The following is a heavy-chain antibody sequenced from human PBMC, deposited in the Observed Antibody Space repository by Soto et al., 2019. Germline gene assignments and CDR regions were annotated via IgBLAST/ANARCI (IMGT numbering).Heavy chain of an antibody. CDR1: GFTFSSYA. CDR2: ISYDGSNK. Sequence: QVQLVESGGGVVQPGRSLRLSCAASGFTFSSYAMHWVRQAPGKGLEWVAVISYDGSNKYYADSVKGRFTISRDNSKNTLYLQMNSLRAEDTAVYYCARDGDGYWGPGTLVTVSS. J-gene: IGHJ4*02. CDR3: ARDGDGY. V-gene: IGHV3-30-3*01. D-gene: IGHD3-3*01.